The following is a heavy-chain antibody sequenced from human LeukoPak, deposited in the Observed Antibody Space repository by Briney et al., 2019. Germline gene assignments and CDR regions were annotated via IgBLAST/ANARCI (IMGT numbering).Heavy chain of an antibody. J-gene: IGHJ3*02. CDR1: GFTFSDYY. CDR3: ARERSGSYWKGRDDAFDI. V-gene: IGHV3-11*04. D-gene: IGHD1-26*01. CDR2: ISSSGSTI. Sequence: GGSLRLSCAASGFTFSDYYMSWIRQAPGKGLEWVSYISSSGSTIYYADSVKGRFTISRDNAKNSLYLQMNSLRAEDTAVYYCARERSGSYWKGRDDAFDIWGQGTMVTVSS.